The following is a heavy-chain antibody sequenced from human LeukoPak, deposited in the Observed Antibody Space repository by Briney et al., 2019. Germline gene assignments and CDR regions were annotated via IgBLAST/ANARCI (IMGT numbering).Heavy chain of an antibody. V-gene: IGHV4-39*01. Sequence: SETLSLTCTVSGGSISSSSYYWGWIRQPPGKGLEWIGSIYYSGSTYYNPSLKSRVTISVDTSKNQFSLKLSSVTAADTAVYYWARHGGGDIVAPYGFYFDYWGQGTLVTVSS. CDR3: ARHGGGDIVAPYGFYFDY. CDR1: GGSISSSSYY. D-gene: IGHD5-12*01. CDR2: IYYSGST. J-gene: IGHJ4*02.